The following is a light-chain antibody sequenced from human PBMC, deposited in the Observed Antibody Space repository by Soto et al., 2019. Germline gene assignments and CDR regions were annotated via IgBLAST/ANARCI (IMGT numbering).Light chain of an antibody. V-gene: IGKV3-20*01. Sequence: ESMLTQSPGTLSLSPGERATLSCRASRSVSTRYITWYQQKPGQAPRLLIYGASIRATGIPDRFSGSGSGTDFTLTICRLEADDFAVYYCQQFGDSPPAFTFGQGTKLEI. CDR3: QQFGDSPPAFT. J-gene: IGKJ2*01. CDR2: GAS. CDR1: RSVSTRY.